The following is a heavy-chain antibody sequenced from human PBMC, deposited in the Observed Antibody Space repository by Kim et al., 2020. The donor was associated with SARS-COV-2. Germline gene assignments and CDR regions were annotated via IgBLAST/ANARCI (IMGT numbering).Heavy chain of an antibody. V-gene: IGHV4-31*02. D-gene: IGHD3-22*01. CDR3: ARGSYYDSSGYYLDY. J-gene: IGHJ4*02. Sequence: NPPLKSRILISVDTSKHQFSLRLSSATAADTAVYYCARGSYYDSSGYYLDYWGQGTLVTVSS.